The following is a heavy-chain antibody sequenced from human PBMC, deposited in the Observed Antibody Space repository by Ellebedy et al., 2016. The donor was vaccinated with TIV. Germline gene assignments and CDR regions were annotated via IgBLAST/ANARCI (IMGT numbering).Heavy chain of an antibody. V-gene: IGHV4-59*01. CDR1: SGSISGYH. Sequence: MPSETLSLTCTVSSGSISGYHWSRFRQSPGKGLELIGYIYYTGSTSYNPSLKSRLTISVDTSKNLFSLKLSSVTAADTAVYYCARVSAGTVDYWGQGSLVTVSS. CDR2: IYYTGST. J-gene: IGHJ4*02. CDR3: ARVSAGTVDY. D-gene: IGHD6-19*01.